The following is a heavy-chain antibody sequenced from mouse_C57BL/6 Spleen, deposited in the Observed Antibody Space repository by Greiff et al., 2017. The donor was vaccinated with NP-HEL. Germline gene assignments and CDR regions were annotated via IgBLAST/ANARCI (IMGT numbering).Heavy chain of an antibody. CDR2: IDPSDSYT. V-gene: IGHV1-69*01. CDR1: GYTFTSYW. J-gene: IGHJ1*03. CDR3: ARWGRWYFDV. Sequence: QVQLQQPGAELVMPGASVKLSCKASGYTFTSYWMHWVKQRPGQGLEWIGEIDPSDSYTNYNQKFKGKSTLTVDKSSSTAYMQLSSLTSEDSADYYSARWGRWYFDVWGTGTTVTVSS.